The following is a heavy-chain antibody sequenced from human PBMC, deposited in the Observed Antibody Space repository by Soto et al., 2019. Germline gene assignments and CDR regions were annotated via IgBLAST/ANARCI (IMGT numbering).Heavy chain of an antibody. CDR2: NSGSGGST. Sequence: EVQLLDSGGGLVPPGGSLRLSCAASGFTFSSYAMYSVRQASGKGQERVSVNSGSGGSTYYTDFVKGRCTISRDNSKNTLYRQMNTLRAEDTAVYYCASMGPGSYFVYCGQGSLVTVSS. CDR3: ASMGPGSYFVY. J-gene: IGHJ4*02. V-gene: IGHV3-23*01. D-gene: IGHD3-10*01. CDR1: GFTFSSYA.